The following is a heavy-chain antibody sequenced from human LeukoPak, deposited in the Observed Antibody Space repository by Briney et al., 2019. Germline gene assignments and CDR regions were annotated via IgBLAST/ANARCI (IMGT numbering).Heavy chain of an antibody. CDR1: SGSISSYY. Sequence: KPSETLSLTCTVSSGSISSYYWSWIRQPPGKGLEWLGYIYSSGTINFNPSLESRLTMSVDTSKNQFSLRLSSVTAADTAVYYCARHDKGFDYWGQGTLVTVSA. J-gene: IGHJ4*02. V-gene: IGHV4-59*08. CDR3: ARHDKGFDY. D-gene: IGHD3-22*01. CDR2: IYSSGTI.